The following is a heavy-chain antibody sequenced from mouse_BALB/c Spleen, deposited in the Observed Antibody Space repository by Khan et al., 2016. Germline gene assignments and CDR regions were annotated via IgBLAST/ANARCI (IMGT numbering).Heavy chain of an antibody. J-gene: IGHJ3*01. V-gene: IGHV3-2*02. CDR1: GYSITSDYA. Sequence: EVKLEESGPGLVKPSQSLSLTCTVTGYSITSDYAWNWIRQFPGNKLEWMGYISYSGSTSYNPSLKSRISITRDTSTHQFFLQLNSVTTEDTATXYCAIWLRQRNWFADWGQGTLVTVSA. D-gene: IGHD2-2*01. CDR2: ISYSGST. CDR3: AIWLRQRNWFAD.